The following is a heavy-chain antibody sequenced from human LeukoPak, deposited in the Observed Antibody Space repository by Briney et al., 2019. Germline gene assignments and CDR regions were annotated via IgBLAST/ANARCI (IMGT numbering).Heavy chain of an antibody. J-gene: IGHJ4*02. V-gene: IGHV3-74*01. CDR3: ARGTAATAGIDY. D-gene: IGHD6-25*01. CDR2: INTDGAST. Sequence: GGSLRLSCTASGFAFSSYWMFWVRQAPGKGLVWVSQINTDGASTTCGDPAKGRFTTSRDNAKNTLYQQMSRLRVEDTAVYYCARGTAATAGIDYWGQGTLVSVSS. CDR1: GFAFSSYW.